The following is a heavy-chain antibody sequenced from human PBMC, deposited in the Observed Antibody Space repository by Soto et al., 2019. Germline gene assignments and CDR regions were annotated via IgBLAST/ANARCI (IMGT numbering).Heavy chain of an antibody. CDR2: ISGSGGST. Sequence: GGSLRLSCAASGFTFSSYAMSWVRQAPGKGLEWVSAISGSGGSTYYADSVKGRFTISRDNSKNTLYLQMNSLRAEDTAVYYCAKDQGDSSSSPFYYYYYYMDVWGKGTTVTVSS. J-gene: IGHJ6*03. CDR1: GFTFSSYA. D-gene: IGHD6-6*01. V-gene: IGHV3-23*01. CDR3: AKDQGDSSSSPFYYYYYYMDV.